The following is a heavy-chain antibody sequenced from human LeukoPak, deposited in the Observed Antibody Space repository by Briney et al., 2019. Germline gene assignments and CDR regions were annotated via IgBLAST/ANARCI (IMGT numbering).Heavy chain of an antibody. J-gene: IGHJ4*02. CDR1: GYSFTSYW. CDR2: IYPGDSDT. Sequence: GESLKISCKGSGYSFTSYWIGWVRQMPGQGLEWMGIIYPGDSDTRYSPSFQGQVTISADKSISTAYLQWSSLKASDTAMYYCARQGGLGYYYDSSGMFDYWGQGTLVTVSS. CDR3: ARQGGLGYYYDSSGMFDY. D-gene: IGHD3-22*01. V-gene: IGHV5-51*01.